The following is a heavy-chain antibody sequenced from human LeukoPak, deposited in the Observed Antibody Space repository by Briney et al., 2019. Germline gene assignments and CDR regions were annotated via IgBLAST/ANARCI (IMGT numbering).Heavy chain of an antibody. J-gene: IGHJ4*02. Sequence: SETLSPTCAVSGGSISSTSYYWTWIRQPPGKGLGWIGSISYSGSTYYNPSLKSRVTISVDTSKNQFSLKLTSVTAADTAVYYCARSWIQLWLGDLTFDYWGQGTLVTVSS. D-gene: IGHD5-18*01. CDR2: ISYSGST. V-gene: IGHV4-39*01. CDR3: ARSWIQLWLGDLTFDY. CDR1: GGSISSTSYY.